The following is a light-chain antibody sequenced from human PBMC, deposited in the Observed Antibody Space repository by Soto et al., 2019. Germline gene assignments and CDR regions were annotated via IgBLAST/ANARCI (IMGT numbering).Light chain of an antibody. CDR2: AAS. J-gene: IGKJ1*01. CDR1: QSISSY. CDR3: QQRYSMPLT. V-gene: IGKV1-39*01. Sequence: DIQMTQSPSSLSASVGDRVSITCRASQSISSYLNWYQQKPGKAPKLLMYAASTLQSGVPSRFSGSGSGTDFTLTISSLQPEDFATYYCQQRYSMPLTFGQGTKVDIK.